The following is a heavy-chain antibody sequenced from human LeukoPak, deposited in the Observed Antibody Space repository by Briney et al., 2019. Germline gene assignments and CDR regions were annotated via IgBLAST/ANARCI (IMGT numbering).Heavy chain of an antibody. V-gene: IGHV1-18*01. CDR2: ISAYNGNT. J-gene: IGHJ5*02. CDR3: ARDREAARPGWFDP. D-gene: IGHD6-6*01. Sequence: ASVKVSCKASGYTFTTYGMSWVRQAPGQRLEWMGWISAYNGNTNYAQKLQGRVTMTTDTSTSTAYMELRSLRSDDTAVYYCARDREAARPGWFDPWGQGTLVTVSS. CDR1: GYTFTTYG.